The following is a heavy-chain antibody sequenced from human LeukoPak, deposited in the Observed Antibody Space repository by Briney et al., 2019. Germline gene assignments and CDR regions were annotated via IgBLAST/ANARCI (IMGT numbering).Heavy chain of an antibody. CDR1: GGSFSGYY. V-gene: IGHV4-34*01. D-gene: IGHD3-10*01. Sequence: SETLSLTCAVYGGSFSGYYWSWIRQPPGKGLEWIGEINHSGSTNYNPSLKSRVTISVDTSNNRFSLTLRSVTAADTAVYYCARVGSSNSHYDHWGPGTLVTVSS. CDR2: INHSGST. J-gene: IGHJ4*02. CDR3: ARVGSSNSHYDH.